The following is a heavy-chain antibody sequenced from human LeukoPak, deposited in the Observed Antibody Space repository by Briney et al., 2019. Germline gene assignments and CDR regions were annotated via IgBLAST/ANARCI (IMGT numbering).Heavy chain of an antibody. D-gene: IGHD3-9*01. CDR1: GFTFSSYG. CDR2: ISASGGST. Sequence: GGSLRLSCAASGFTFSSYGMHWVRQAPGKGLEWVSAISASGGSTYYADSVKGRFTISRDNSKNTLYLQMNSLRAEDTAVYYCAKGRNVLRYPYGMDVWGQGTTVTVSS. V-gene: IGHV3-23*01. J-gene: IGHJ6*02. CDR3: AKGRNVLRYPYGMDV.